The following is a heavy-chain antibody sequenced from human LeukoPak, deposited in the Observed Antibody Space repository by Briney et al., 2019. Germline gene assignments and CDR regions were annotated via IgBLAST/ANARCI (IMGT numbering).Heavy chain of an antibody. CDR3: ARDVQWRFDY. V-gene: IGHV3-33*01. CDR1: GFTFSSYG. J-gene: IGHJ4*02. CDR2: IWYDGSNK. Sequence: GGSLRLSCAASGFTFSSYGMHWVRQAPGKGLEWVEVIWYDGSNKYYADSVKGRFTISRDNSKNTLYLQMNSLRTEDTAVYYCARDVQWRFDYWGQGTLVTVSS. D-gene: IGHD6-19*01.